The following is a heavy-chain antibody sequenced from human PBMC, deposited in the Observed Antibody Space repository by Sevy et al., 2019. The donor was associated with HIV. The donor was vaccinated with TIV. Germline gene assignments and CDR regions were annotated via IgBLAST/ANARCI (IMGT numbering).Heavy chain of an antibody. CDR1: GDSMSSGAYY. CDR2: IYYTGST. Sequence: SETLSLTCTVSGDSMSSGAYYWSWIRQHPGKGLEWIGYIYYTGSTYYNPSLKSRVVISLDTSKNQFSLKVSSVTAADTAVYYCARGRLIVARERWFDLWGQGIRVTVSS. J-gene: IGHJ5*02. D-gene: IGHD5-12*01. V-gene: IGHV4-31*03. CDR3: ARGRLIVARERWFDL.